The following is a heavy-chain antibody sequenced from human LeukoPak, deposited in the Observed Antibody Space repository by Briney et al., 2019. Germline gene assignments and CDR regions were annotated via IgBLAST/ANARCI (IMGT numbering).Heavy chain of an antibody. D-gene: IGHD3-22*01. Sequence: HGESLKISCKGSGYSFTNYGISWVRQMPGKGLEWMGRIDPSDSYSNYGPSFQGHVTISADRSISTAYLQWRSLKASDTAMYYRARQLDYYDKRDYWGQGTLVTVAS. CDR2: IDPSDSYS. V-gene: IGHV5-10-1*01. CDR1: GYSFTNYG. CDR3: ARQLDYYDKRDY. J-gene: IGHJ4*02.